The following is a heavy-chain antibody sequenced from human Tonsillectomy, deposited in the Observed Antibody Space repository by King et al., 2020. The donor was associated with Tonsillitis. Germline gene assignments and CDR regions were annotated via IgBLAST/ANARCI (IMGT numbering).Heavy chain of an antibody. CDR3: ARHDDGSYSDAAFDI. V-gene: IGHV5-51*01. J-gene: IGHJ3*02. Sequence: VQLVEAGAEVKEPGESLKISCKGSGYSFSNYWIGWVRQMPGKGLEWMGIIYPGYSDTRYSPSFQGQVTISADRSISTAYVQWSSLKASDTAIYYCARHDDGSYSDAAFDIWGQGTVVTVSS. CDR2: IYPGYSDT. CDR1: GYSFSNYW. D-gene: IGHD1-26*01.